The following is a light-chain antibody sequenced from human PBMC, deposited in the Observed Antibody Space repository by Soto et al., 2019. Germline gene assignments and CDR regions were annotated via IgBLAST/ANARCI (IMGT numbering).Light chain of an antibody. J-gene: IGKJ3*01. CDR1: QSISSW. CDR2: KAS. Sequence: DIELTQSPSTLSSSVGDRVTFICRASQSISSWLAWYQQKPGKAPKLLIYKASSLESGVPSRFSGSGSGREVTLTISSLQPDDVATYYCQQYNSYSFGPGTKVDIK. V-gene: IGKV1-5*03. CDR3: QQYNSYS.